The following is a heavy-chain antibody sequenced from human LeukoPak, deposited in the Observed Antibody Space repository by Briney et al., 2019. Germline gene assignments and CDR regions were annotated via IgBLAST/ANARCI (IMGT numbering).Heavy chain of an antibody. Sequence: EASVKVSCKASGYTFTSYGISWVQQAPGQGLEWMGWISAYNGNTNYAQKLQGRVTMTTDTSTSTAYMELRSLRSDDTAVYYCARPDIAEVVAADYYFDYWGQGTLVTVSS. CDR3: ARPDIAEVVAADYYFDY. CDR2: ISAYNGNT. CDR1: GYTFTSYG. V-gene: IGHV1-18*01. D-gene: IGHD2-15*01. J-gene: IGHJ4*02.